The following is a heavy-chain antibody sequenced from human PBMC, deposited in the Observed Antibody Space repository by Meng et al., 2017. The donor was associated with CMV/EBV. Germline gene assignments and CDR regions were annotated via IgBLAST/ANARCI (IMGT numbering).Heavy chain of an antibody. CDR1: GGTFNSHG. Sequence: SVKVSCKASGGTFNSHGTTWVRQAPGQGLEWMGGIIPIFRTALYAQKFRGRVTITTDESTSTVYMELSSLTSEDTAVYYCARGDQGNTAKLPWETHFYCNVDVWGQGTTVTVSS. CDR2: IIPIFRTA. CDR3: ARGDQGNTAKLPWETHFYCNVDV. V-gene: IGHV1-69*05. D-gene: IGHD5-18*01. J-gene: IGHJ6*02.